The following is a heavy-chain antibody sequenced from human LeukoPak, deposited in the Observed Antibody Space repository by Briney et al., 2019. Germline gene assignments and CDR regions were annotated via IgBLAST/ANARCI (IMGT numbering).Heavy chain of an antibody. CDR3: ARAHYWPTGDYYFDY. D-gene: IGHD2-8*02. Sequence: SETLSLTCAVYGGSFSGYYWSWIRQPPGKGLEWIGEINHSGSTNYNPSLKSRVTISVDTSKNQFSLKLSSVTAADTAVYYCARAHYWPTGDYYFDYWGQGTLVTVSS. J-gene: IGHJ4*02. CDR2: INHSGST. V-gene: IGHV4-34*01. CDR1: GGSFSGYY.